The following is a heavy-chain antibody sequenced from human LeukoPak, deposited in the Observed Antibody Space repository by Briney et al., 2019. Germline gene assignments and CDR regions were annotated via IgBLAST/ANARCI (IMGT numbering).Heavy chain of an antibody. CDR1: GFTFSSYE. D-gene: IGHD1-20*01. J-gene: IGHJ4*02. CDR2: ISSSGSTI. V-gene: IGHV3-48*03. CDR3: ARPLSGTTDFDY. Sequence: PGGSLRLSCVASGFTFSSYEMNWVRQAPGKGLEWVSYISSSGSTIYYADAVKGRFTISRDNAKKSRYLQMNSLRAKDTAVYYCARPLSGTTDFDYWGQGTLVTVSS.